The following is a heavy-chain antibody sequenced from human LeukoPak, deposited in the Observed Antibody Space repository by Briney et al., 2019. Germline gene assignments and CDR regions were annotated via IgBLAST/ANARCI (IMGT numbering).Heavy chain of an antibody. J-gene: IGHJ4*02. D-gene: IGHD1-14*01. CDR3: ARDWYHAIDY. Sequence: HPGGSLGLSCAASGFSFSATWMHWVRQSPGKGLVWVARITSDGFSTTYAESVKGRFTISRDNAKNTLYLQMNSLRVEDTAIYYCARDWYHAIDYWGQGALVTVSS. CDR2: ITSDGFST. V-gene: IGHV3-74*03. CDR1: GFSFSATW.